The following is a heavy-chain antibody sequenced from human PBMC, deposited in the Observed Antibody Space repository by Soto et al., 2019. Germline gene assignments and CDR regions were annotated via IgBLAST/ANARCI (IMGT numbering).Heavy chain of an antibody. CDR2: LYSGGST. CDR1: GVTVSSNY. J-gene: IGHJ4*02. Sequence: PXGSLRLSCAASGVTVSSNYMTWVRQAPGKGLEWVSVLYSGGSTYYADSVKGRFTISRDNSKNTLYLQMNSLRAEDTALYYCARDSRNRNFFDYWGQGTPVTVSS. V-gene: IGHV3-53*01. D-gene: IGHD2-2*01. CDR3: ARDSRNRNFFDY.